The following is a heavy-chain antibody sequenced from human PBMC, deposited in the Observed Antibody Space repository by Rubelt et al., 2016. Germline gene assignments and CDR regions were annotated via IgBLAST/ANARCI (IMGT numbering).Heavy chain of an antibody. CDR2: IYSGGST. CDR3: ARNAEYQLPLYYYYGMDV. CDR1: GFTVSSNY. J-gene: IGHJ6*02. D-gene: IGHD2-2*01. V-gene: IGHV3-53*02. Sequence: VVTGGGLVKPGGSLRLSCAASGFTVSSNYMSWVRQAPGKGLEWVSVIYSGGSTYYADSVKGRFTISRDNSKNTLYLQMNSLRAEDTAVYYCARNAEYQLPLYYYYGMDVWGQGTTVTVSS.